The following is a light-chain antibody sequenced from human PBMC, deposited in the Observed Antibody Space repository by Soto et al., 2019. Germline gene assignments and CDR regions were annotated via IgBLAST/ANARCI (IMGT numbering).Light chain of an antibody. Sequence: DIVMTQSPDSLAVSLGERATINCKSSQSVLYSSNNKNDLAWYQQKPGQPPKLLIYWASTRESGVPDRFSGSGSGTDFTRTIRSLQAEDVAVYYCQQYYRTPPYTFGQGTKLEIK. CDR1: QSVLYSSNNKND. CDR2: WAS. J-gene: IGKJ2*01. V-gene: IGKV4-1*01. CDR3: QQYYRTPPYT.